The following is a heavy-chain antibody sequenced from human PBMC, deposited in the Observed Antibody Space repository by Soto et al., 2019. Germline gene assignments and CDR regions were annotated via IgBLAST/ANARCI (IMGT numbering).Heavy chain of an antibody. D-gene: IGHD5-18*01. CDR3: ARDREHTYGNCFDP. Sequence: PSETLSLTCNVSGGSISNYYWTWVRQSPEKGLEWIGYIYNRGNTNYNPSLKSRVTISLDTSKNQISLKLTSVTAADTAVYYCARDREHTYGNCFDPWGQGTLVTVSS. CDR2: IYNRGNT. V-gene: IGHV4-59*01. CDR1: GGSISNYY. J-gene: IGHJ5*02.